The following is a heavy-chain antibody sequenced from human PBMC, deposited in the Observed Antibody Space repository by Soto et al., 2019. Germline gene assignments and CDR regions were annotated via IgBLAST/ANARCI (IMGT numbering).Heavy chain of an antibody. Sequence: ASVKVSCKASGFTFTSSAVQWVRQARGQRLEWIGWIVVGSGNTNYAQKFQERVTITRDMSTSTAYMELSSLRSEDTAVYYCAATYYYDSSGYGNAFDIWGQGTMVTVSS. J-gene: IGHJ3*02. V-gene: IGHV1-58*01. CDR2: IVVGSGNT. CDR3: AATYYYDSSGYGNAFDI. CDR1: GFTFTSSA. D-gene: IGHD3-22*01.